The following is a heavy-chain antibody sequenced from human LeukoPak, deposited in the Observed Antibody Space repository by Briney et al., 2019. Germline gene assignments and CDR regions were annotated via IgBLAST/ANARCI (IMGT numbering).Heavy chain of an antibody. CDR1: GYTFTGYY. J-gene: IGHJ3*02. V-gene: IGHV1-2*02. CDR3: ARDVASDAFDI. CDR2: INPNSGGT. D-gene: IGHD5-12*01. Sequence: GASVKVSCKASGYTFTGYYMHWVRQAPGQGLEWVGWINPNSGGTHYARNFQGRVTLTRDTSISTAYMELSRLISDDTAVYYCARDVASDAFDIWGQGTMVTVSS.